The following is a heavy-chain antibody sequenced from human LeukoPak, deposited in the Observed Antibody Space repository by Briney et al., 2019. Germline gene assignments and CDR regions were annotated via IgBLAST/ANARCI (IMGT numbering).Heavy chain of an antibody. CDR3: ARGENYDILTGYLFDY. CDR2: IYYSGST. V-gene: IGHV4-30-4*01. J-gene: IGHJ4*02. D-gene: IGHD3-9*01. CDR1: GGSISSGDYY. Sequence: PSETLSLTCTVSGGSISSGDYYWSWIRQPPGKGLEWIGYIYYSGSTYYNPSLKSRVTISVDTSKSQFSLKLSSVTAADTAVYYCARGENYDILTGYLFDYWGQGTLVTVSS.